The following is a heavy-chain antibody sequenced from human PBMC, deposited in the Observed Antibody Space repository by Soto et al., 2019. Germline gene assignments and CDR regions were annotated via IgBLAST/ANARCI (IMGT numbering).Heavy chain of an antibody. Sequence: VSVKVSCKASGYTFTSYAMHWVRQAPGQRLEWMGWINAGNGNTKYSQKFQGRVTITRDTSASTAYMELSSLRSEDTAVYYCAGPSVRGVALGYYYGMDVWGQGTTVTVSS. CDR3: AGPSVRGVALGYYYGMDV. V-gene: IGHV1-3*01. D-gene: IGHD3-10*01. CDR1: GYTFTSYA. J-gene: IGHJ6*02. CDR2: INAGNGNT.